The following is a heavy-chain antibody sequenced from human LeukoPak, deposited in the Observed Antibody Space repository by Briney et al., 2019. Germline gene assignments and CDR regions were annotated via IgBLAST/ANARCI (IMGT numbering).Heavy chain of an antibody. CDR2: IYYSGST. V-gene: IGHV4-59*08. J-gene: IGHJ5*02. CDR3: ARMFRSSWYINWFDP. Sequence: SETLSPTCTVSGGSISSYYWSWIRQPPGKGLEWIGYIYYSGSTNYSPSLKSRVTISVDTSKNQFSLKLNFVTAADTAMYYCARMFRSSWYINWFDPWGQGTLVTVSS. D-gene: IGHD6-13*01. CDR1: GGSISSYY.